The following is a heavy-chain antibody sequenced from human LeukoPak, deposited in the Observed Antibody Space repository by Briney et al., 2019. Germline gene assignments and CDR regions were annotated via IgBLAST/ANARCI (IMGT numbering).Heavy chain of an antibody. CDR1: GGSISSSY. Sequence: SETLSLTCTVSGGSISSSYWTWIRQPPGKGLEWIGYIYTTGGTNYNPSLKSRVTISVDTSKNQFSLKLTSVTAADTAVYYCARRRTSGREFDLWGQGTQVTVSS. J-gene: IGHJ4*02. CDR3: ARRRTSGREFDL. CDR2: IYTTGGT. V-gene: IGHV4-4*09. D-gene: IGHD2-15*01.